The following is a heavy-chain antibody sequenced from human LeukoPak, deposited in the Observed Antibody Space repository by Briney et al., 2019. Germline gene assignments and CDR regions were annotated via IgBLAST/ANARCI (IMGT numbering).Heavy chain of an antibody. J-gene: IGHJ4*02. Sequence: PGGSLRLSCAASGFTFSSYHMNWVRQAPGKGLEWVSTIVSDGYKSYYADSVRGRFAISRDNSQNTVYLQMNSLTAEDTAVYYCAKDLFLFFGDSRGQGTLVTVSS. CDR3: AKDLFLFFGDS. CDR1: GFTFSSYH. CDR2: IVSDGYKS. V-gene: IGHV3-23*01. D-gene: IGHD3-10*01.